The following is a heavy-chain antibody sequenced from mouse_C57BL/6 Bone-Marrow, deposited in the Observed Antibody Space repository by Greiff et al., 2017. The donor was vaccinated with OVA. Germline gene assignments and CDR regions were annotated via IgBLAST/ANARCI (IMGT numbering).Heavy chain of an antibody. J-gene: IGHJ2*01. V-gene: IGHV1-81*01. D-gene: IGHD1-1*01. CDR1: GYTFTSYG. Sequence: VHLVESGAELARPGASVKLSCKASGYTFTSYGISWVKQRTGQGLEWIGEISPRSGNTYYNEKFKGKATLTADKSSSTANMEPSSLTSEDSAVYCCARTRRPFITTNWGQGTTLTVSS. CDR3: ARTRRPFITTN. CDR2: ISPRSGNT.